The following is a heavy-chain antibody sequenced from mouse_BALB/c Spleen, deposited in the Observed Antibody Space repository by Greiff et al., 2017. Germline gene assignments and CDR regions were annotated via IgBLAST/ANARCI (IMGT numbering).Heavy chain of an antibody. CDR3: ARDYDETWFAY. Sequence: VQLQQSGAELVRPGALVKLSCKASGFNIKDYYMHWVKQRPEQGLEWIGWIDPENGNTIYDPKFQGKASITADTSSNTAYLQLSSLTSEDTAVYYCARDYDETWFAYWGQGTLVTVSA. V-gene: IGHV14-1*02. D-gene: IGHD2-4*01. CDR2: IDPENGNT. CDR1: GFNIKDYY. J-gene: IGHJ3*01.